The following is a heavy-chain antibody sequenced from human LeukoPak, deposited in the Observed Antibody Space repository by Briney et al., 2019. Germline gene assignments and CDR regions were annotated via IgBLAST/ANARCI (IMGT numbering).Heavy chain of an antibody. D-gene: IGHD3-22*01. Sequence: GGSLRLSCVGSGFSLSEYGIHWVRQAPGKGQEWVAVVSYDGGHKYYADSVKGRFTISRDTSSDTVSLQMNSLRVEDTAVYYCARDRINMMVLGHDSGLDFWGQGTLVTVSS. CDR3: ARDRINMMVLGHDSGLDF. CDR1: GFSLSEYG. CDR2: VSYDGGHK. J-gene: IGHJ4*02. V-gene: IGHV3-30*03.